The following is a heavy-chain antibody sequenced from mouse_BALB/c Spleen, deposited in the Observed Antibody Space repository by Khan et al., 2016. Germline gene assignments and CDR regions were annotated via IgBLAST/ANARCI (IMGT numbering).Heavy chain of an antibody. J-gene: IGHJ1*01. CDR3: ARTYGNYGYFDV. V-gene: IGHV5-4*02. CDR1: GFTFSDYY. D-gene: IGHD1-1*02. Sequence: EVELVESGGGLVKPGGSLKLSCAASGFTFSDYYMYWVRQTPEKRLKWVATISDGGAYTYYPDSVKGRFTISRDNAKNNLYLQMSSLKSEDTAMXYCARTYGNYGYFDVWGAGTTVTVSS. CDR2: ISDGGAYT.